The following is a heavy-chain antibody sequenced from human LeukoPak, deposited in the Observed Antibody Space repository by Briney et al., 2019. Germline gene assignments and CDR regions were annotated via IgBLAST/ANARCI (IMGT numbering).Heavy chain of an antibody. CDR2: INHSGST. Sequence: SETLSLTCAVYGGSFSGYYWSWIRQPPGKGLEWIGEINHSGSTNYNPSLKSRVTMSVDTSRNRFSLKLSSVTAADTAVYYCARAHFVSSSWYSYYYYGMDVWGQGTTVSVSS. CDR3: ARAHFVSSSWYSYYYYGMDV. V-gene: IGHV4-34*01. CDR1: GGSFSGYY. D-gene: IGHD6-13*01. J-gene: IGHJ6*02.